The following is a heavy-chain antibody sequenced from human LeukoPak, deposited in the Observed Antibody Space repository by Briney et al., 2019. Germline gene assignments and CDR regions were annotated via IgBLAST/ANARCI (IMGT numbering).Heavy chain of an antibody. Sequence: PGGSLRLSWADSGLTFTSFVISWGRPAPGKGLEWVSIISGSGGNTFYADSVKGRFIISSDNHKSTLYLLVNNLRAAEADGHYFAKNTPSTTRDTFDIWGQGTMVTVSS. CDR1: GLTFTSFV. CDR2: ISGSGGNT. J-gene: IGHJ3*02. CDR3: AKNTPSTTRDTFDI. D-gene: IGHD1-26*01. V-gene: IGHV3-23*01.